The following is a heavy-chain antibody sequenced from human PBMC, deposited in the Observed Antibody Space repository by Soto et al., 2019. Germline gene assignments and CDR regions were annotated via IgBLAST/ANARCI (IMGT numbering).Heavy chain of an antibody. CDR1: GFTFSSYA. Sequence: GGSLRLSCAASGFTFSSYAMSWVRQAPGKGLEWVSAISGSGGSTYYADSVKGRFTISRDNSKNTLNLQMNSLRAEDTAVYYGAKPETRGAVADCFQHWGQGTLVTVSS. V-gene: IGHV3-23*01. J-gene: IGHJ1*01. CDR2: ISGSGGST. D-gene: IGHD3-10*01. CDR3: AKPETRGAVADCFQH.